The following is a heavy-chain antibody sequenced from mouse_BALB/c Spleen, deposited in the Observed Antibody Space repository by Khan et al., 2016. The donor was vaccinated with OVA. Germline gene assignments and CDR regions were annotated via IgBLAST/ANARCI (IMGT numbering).Heavy chain of an antibody. Sequence: EVELVESGGGLVRPGGSLKLSCAASAFDFSYYDMSWVRQTPERRLEWVAYISSGGGGTSYPDTVKGRFTISRDNAKNTLYLQMISLKSADTAIYYCARGYYYFDYWGQGTTLTVSS. CDR1: AFDFSYYD. J-gene: IGHJ2*01. CDR3: ARGYYYFDY. D-gene: IGHD2-3*01. V-gene: IGHV5-12-1*01. CDR2: ISSGGGGT.